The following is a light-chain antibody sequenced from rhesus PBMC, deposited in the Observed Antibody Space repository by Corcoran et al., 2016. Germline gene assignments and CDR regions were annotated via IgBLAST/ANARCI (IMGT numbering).Light chain of an antibody. V-gene: IGLV3-44*01. Sequence: SYELTQPPSVSASPGQTARTTCGGGKIGSEVVNWYPQKPPQAPVMVIYYDSERPTGIPERFSGSKSGNTATLTISGEEAVVEADCYCQVWHIRSDHVLFGGGTRLTVL. CDR3: QVWHIRSDHVL. CDR1: KIGSEV. J-gene: IGLJ3*01. CDR2: YDS.